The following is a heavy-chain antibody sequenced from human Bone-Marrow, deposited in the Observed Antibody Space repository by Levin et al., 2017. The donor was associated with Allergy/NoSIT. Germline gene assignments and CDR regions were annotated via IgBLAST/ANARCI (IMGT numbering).Heavy chain of an antibody. J-gene: IGHJ6*02. CDR3: AREFIVATTYGMDV. Sequence: SGESLKISCAASGFTFSSYAMHWVRQAPGKGLEWVAVISYDGSNKYYADSVKGRFTISRDNSKNTLYLQMNSLRAEDTAVYYCAREFIVATTYGMDVWGQGTTVTVSS. CDR1: GFTFSSYA. V-gene: IGHV3-30-3*01. CDR2: ISYDGSNK. D-gene: IGHD5-12*01.